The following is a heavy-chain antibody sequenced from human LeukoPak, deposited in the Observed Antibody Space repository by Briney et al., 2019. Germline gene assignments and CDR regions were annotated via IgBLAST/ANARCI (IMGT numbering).Heavy chain of an antibody. CDR1: GFSVSSNY. D-gene: IGHD5-18*01. CDR2: IYSGGDV. J-gene: IGHJ4*02. CDR3: AKAPGVQLWFFDY. V-gene: IGHV3-53*01. Sequence: PGGSLRLSCAASGFSVSSNYMNWVRQAPGKGLEWVSCIYSGGDVYYADSVKGRFTISRDESKNTLYLQMNSLRAEDTAVYYCAKAPGVQLWFFDYWGQGTLVTVSS.